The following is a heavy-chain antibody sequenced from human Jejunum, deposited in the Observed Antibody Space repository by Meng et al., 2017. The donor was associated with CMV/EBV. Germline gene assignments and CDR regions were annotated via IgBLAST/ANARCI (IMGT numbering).Heavy chain of an antibody. J-gene: IGHJ4*02. CDR2: IDFSGTT. CDR3: ARGWGTTSPWDY. D-gene: IGHD3-16*01. CDR1: GGSISGYF. Sequence: TVSGGSISGYFGNWIRQPPGKAPEWIGNIDFSGTTKYNPSLKSRVTISVDTSKRQFSLKLGSVAAADTAVYYCARGWGTTSPWDYWGQGMLVTVSS. V-gene: IGHV4-59*01.